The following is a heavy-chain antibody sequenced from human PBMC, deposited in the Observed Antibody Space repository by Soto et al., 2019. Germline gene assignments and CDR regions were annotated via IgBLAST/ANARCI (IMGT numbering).Heavy chain of an antibody. CDR1: GGTFSSYT. V-gene: IGHV1-69*08. D-gene: IGHD2-2*01. CDR3: ARDRPICSSTSCPPWYSSSPTSYYYYYYMDV. CDR2: IIPILGIA. Sequence: QVQLVQSGAEVKKPGSSVKVSCKASGGTFSSYTISWVRQAPGQGLEWMGRIIPILGIANYAQKFQGRVKITADKSTSTAYMELSSLRSEDTAVYYCARDRPICSSTSCPPWYSSSPTSYYYYYYMDVWGKGTTVTVSS. J-gene: IGHJ6*03.